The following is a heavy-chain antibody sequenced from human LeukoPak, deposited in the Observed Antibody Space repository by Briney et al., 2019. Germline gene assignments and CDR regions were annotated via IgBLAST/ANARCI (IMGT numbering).Heavy chain of an antibody. V-gene: IGHV1-46*01. CDR2: INPSGGST. CDR1: GYTFTSYY. J-gene: IGHJ4*02. CDR3: AREEGSGKGLDY. D-gene: IGHD3-3*01. Sequence: ASVKVSCKASGYTFTSYYMHRVRQAPGQGLEWMGIINPSGGSTSYAQKFQGRVTMTRDTSTSTVCMELSSLRSEDTAVYYCAREEGSGKGLDYWGQGTLVTVSS.